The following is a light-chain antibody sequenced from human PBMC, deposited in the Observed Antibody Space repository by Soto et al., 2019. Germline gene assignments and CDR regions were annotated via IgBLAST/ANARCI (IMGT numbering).Light chain of an antibody. Sequence: VFTPSPAPLSFSPGEKAPPSCRASQSISNSLAWYQQKPGQAPRLIINDAFNRATGIPARFSGSGSGTDFTLTISGLEPEDFAVYYCQHRFSWPPAFGQGTKVDIK. V-gene: IGKV3-11*01. CDR1: QSISNS. CDR3: QHRFSWPPA. J-gene: IGKJ1*01. CDR2: DAF.